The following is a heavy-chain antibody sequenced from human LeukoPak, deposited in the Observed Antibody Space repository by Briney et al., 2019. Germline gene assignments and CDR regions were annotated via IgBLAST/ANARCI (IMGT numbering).Heavy chain of an antibody. J-gene: IGHJ5*02. CDR2: INHSGST. Sequence: SETLSLTCAVYGGSFSGYYWSWIRQPPGKGLEWIGEINHSGSTNYNPSLKSRVTISVDTSKNQFSLKLSSVTAADTAAYYCAGFPNGSIVVVPAGTAHWFDPWGQGTLVTVSS. D-gene: IGHD2-2*01. CDR1: GGSFSGYY. V-gene: IGHV4-34*01. CDR3: AGFPNGSIVVVPAGTAHWFDP.